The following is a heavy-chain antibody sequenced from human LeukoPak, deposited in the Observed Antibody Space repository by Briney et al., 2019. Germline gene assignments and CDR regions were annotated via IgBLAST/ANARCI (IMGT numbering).Heavy chain of an antibody. CDR1: GFIFSNYA. J-gene: IGHJ4*02. V-gene: IGHV3-23*01. Sequence: PGGSLRLSCAASGFIFSNYAMGWVRQAPGRGLEWVSAISGSGGSTYYADSVKGRFTISRDNSKNTLYLQMNSLRADDTAVYYCAKSRARREGSSGSIDYWGQGTLVTVSS. CDR2: ISGSGGST. CDR3: AKSRARREGSSGSIDY. D-gene: IGHD3-22*01.